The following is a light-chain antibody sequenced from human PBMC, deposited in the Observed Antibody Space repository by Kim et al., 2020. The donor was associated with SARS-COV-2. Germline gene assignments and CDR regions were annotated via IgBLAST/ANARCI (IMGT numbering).Light chain of an antibody. CDR1: NIEKKS. CDR2: RDS. J-gene: IGLJ2*01. V-gene: IGLV3-9*01. CDR3: QVGDSSAAVV. Sequence: SYELTQPLSVSVALGQTARITCGGNNIEKKSVHWYQQKPGQAPTLIISRDSSRPSGIPGRFSGSNSGNTATLTISRAQAGDEADYFCQVGDSSAAVVFGGGTKLTVL.